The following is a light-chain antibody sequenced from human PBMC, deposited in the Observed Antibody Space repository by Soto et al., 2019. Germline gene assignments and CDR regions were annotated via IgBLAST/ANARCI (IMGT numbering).Light chain of an antibody. Sequence: IVLTQSPGTLSLSPGERATLSCRASQRISSTYLAWYQQKPGRAPRLLIYGASRRATGIPHRFSGSGSGTDFTLTISRLEPEDFAVYYCHQYDIPPQTFGRGTRVEI. J-gene: IGKJ1*01. V-gene: IGKV3-20*01. CDR3: HQYDIPPQT. CDR2: GAS. CDR1: QRISSTY.